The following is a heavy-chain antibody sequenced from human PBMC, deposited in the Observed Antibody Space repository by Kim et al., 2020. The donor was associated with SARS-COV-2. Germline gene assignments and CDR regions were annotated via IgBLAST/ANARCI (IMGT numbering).Heavy chain of an antibody. CDR2: MNPNSGNT. CDR3: ARANSGYGEYYFDY. D-gene: IGHD5-12*01. J-gene: IGHJ4*02. CDR1: GYTFTSYD. V-gene: IGHV1-8*01. Sequence: ASVKVSCKASGYTFTSYDINWVRQATGQGLEWMGWMNPNSGNTGYAQKFQGRVTMTRNTSISTAYMELSSLRSEDTAVYYCARANSGYGEYYFDYWGQGTLVTVSS.